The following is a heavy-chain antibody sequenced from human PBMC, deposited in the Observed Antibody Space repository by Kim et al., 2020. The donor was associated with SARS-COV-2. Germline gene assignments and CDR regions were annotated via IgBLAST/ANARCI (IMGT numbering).Heavy chain of an antibody. J-gene: IGHJ4*02. CDR3: ARSPPIMFRGVIIPYYFDY. D-gene: IGHD3-10*01. V-gene: IGHV4-59*08. Sequence: SETLSLTCTVSGGSISSYYWSWIRQPPGKGLEWIGCIYYSGSTNYNPSLKSRVTISVDTSKTQFSLRLSSVTAADTAVYYCARSPPIMFRGVIIPYYFDYWGQGTLVTVSS. CDR2: IYYSGST. CDR1: GGSISSYY.